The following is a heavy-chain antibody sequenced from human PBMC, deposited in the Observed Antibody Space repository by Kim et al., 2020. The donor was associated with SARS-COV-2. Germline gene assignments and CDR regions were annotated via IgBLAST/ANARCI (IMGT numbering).Heavy chain of an antibody. CDR3: ARDRLHYGSGSYFRDYYYGMDV. V-gene: IGHV1-3*01. J-gene: IGHJ6*02. CDR1: GYTFTSYA. Sequence: ASVKVSCKASGYTFTSYAMHWVRQAPGQRLEWMGWINAGNGNTKYSQKFQGRVTITRDTSASTAYMELSSLRSEDTAVYYCARDRLHYGSGSYFRDYYYGMDVWGQGTTVTVSS. D-gene: IGHD3-10*01. CDR2: INAGNGNT.